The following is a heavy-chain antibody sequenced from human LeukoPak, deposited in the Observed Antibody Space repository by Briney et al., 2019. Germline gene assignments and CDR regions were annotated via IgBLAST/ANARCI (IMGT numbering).Heavy chain of an antibody. J-gene: IGHJ4*02. D-gene: IGHD3-22*01. Sequence: SGGSLRLSCAASGFTFSSYAMSWVRQAPGKGLEWVSAISGSGGSTYYADSVKGRFTISRDNSKNTLYLQMNSLRAEDTAVYYCARVDSSSGYYHQFDYWGQGTLVTVSS. V-gene: IGHV3-23*01. CDR2: ISGSGGST. CDR1: GFTFSSYA. CDR3: ARVDSSSGYYHQFDY.